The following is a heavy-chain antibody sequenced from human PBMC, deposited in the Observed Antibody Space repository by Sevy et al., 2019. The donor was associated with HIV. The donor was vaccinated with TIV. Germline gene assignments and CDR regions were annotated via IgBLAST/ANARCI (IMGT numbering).Heavy chain of an antibody. CDR2: IWNDGSNK. Sequence: GGSLRLSCAASGFTFSNYGMHWVRQAPGKGLEWVAVIWNDGSNKYYADSVKGRFTISRENSKNTLYLQMNSLRVKDTAVYFCARGGDFNDRSAKRDFDYWGQGTLVTVSS. D-gene: IGHD3-22*01. J-gene: IGHJ4*02. V-gene: IGHV3-33*01. CDR1: GFTFSNYG. CDR3: ARGGDFNDRSAKRDFDY.